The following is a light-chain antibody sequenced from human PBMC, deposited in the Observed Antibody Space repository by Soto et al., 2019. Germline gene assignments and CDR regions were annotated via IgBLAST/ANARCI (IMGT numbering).Light chain of an antibody. Sequence: QSALTQIATVSGSPGQSITISCTGTSSDVGGYNYVSWYQHHPGKAPKLMIYDVNSRPSGISSRFSGSKSGNTASLTISGLQAEDEADYYCNSYTSSRTVVFGGGTKLTVL. J-gene: IGLJ2*01. CDR3: NSYTSSRTVV. V-gene: IGLV2-14*03. CDR2: DVN. CDR1: SSDVGGYNY.